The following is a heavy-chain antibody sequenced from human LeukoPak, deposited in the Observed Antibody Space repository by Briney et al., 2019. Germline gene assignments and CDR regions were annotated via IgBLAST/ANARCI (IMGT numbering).Heavy chain of an antibody. D-gene: IGHD2-2*02. CDR2: IYSGGST. J-gene: IGHJ4*02. CDR1: GFTVSSNY. V-gene: IGHV3-53*01. CDR3: ASLRGYCSSTSCYNY. Sequence: GGSLRLSCAASGFTVSSNYMSWVRQAPGKGPEWVSVIYSGGSTYYADSVKGRFTISRDNSKNTLYLQMNSLRAEDTAVYYCASLRGYCSSTSCYNYWGQGTLVTVPS.